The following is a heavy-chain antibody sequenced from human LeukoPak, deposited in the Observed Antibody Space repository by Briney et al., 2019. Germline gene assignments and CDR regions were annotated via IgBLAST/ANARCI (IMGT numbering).Heavy chain of an antibody. CDR3: ARDHIAGGDAFDI. CDR2: IYSGGST. D-gene: IGHD3-10*01. Sequence: PGGFLRLSCAASGFTVSSNYMSWVRQAPGKGLEWVSVIYSGGSTYYADSVKGRFTISRDNSKNTLYLQMNSLRAEDTAVYYCARDHIAGGDAFDIWGQGTMVTVSS. CDR1: GFTVSSNY. J-gene: IGHJ3*02. V-gene: IGHV3-53*01.